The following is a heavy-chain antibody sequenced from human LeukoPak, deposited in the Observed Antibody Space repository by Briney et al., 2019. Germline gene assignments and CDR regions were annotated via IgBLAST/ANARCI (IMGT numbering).Heavy chain of an antibody. CDR2: IYYSGST. CDR3: ARDGYKSYYYYMDV. Sequence: SETLSLTCTVSGGSISSSSYYWGWIRQPPGKGLEWIGYIYYSGSTNYNPSLKSRVTISVDTSKNQFSLKLSSVTAADTAVYYCARDGYKSYYYYMDVWGKGTTVTVSS. V-gene: IGHV4-61*01. CDR1: GGSISSSSYY. D-gene: IGHD5-24*01. J-gene: IGHJ6*03.